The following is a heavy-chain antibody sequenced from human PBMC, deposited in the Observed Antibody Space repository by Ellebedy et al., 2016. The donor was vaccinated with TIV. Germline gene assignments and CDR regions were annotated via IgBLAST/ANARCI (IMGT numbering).Heavy chain of an antibody. CDR2: IWYDGSNK. Sequence: GGSLRLSXAASGFTFSSYGMHWVRQAPGKGLEWVAVIWYDGSNKYYADSVKGRFTISRDNSKNTLYLQMSSLRAEDTAVYYCVKGSVRITMVRGVCWGQGTLVTVSS. V-gene: IGHV3-30*02. CDR3: VKGSVRITMVRGVC. J-gene: IGHJ4*02. CDR1: GFTFSSYG. D-gene: IGHD3-10*01.